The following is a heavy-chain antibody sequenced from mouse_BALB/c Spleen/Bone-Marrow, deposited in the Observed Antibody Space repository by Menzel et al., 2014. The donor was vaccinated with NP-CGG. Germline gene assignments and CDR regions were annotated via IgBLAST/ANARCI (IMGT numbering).Heavy chain of an antibody. CDR3: ARHNYRYDDYAMDY. CDR2: INSDGGST. V-gene: IGHV5-2*01. CDR1: EYEFPSHD. J-gene: IGHJ4*01. Sequence: EMQRVESGGGLVQPGESLKLSCESTEYEFPSHDMSWVRKTPEKRLELVAAINSDGGSTYYPDTMERRFIISRDNTKKTLYLQMSSLRSEDTALYYCARHNYRYDDYAMDYWGQGTSVTVSS. D-gene: IGHD2-14*01.